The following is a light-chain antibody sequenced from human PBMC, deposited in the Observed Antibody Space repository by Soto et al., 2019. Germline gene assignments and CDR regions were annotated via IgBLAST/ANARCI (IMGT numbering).Light chain of an antibody. V-gene: IGKV3-20*01. CDR1: QSVSSSY. Sequence: EIVMTQSPATLSVSPGERATLSCRASQSVSSSYLAWYQQKPGQPPRLLIYGASSRATGIPDRFSGSGSGTDFTLTISRLEPEDFAVYYCQQYAGSRTFGQGTKVDIK. CDR2: GAS. J-gene: IGKJ1*01. CDR3: QQYAGSRT.